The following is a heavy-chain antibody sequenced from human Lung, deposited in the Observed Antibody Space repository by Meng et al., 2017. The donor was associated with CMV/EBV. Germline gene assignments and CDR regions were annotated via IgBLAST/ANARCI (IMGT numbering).Heavy chain of an antibody. Sequence: QQRASGPGLLKPSQTLYLTCIVSGGSISSGGFYWSWIRQHPGKGLEWIGYIYYSGSTYYTPSLRSRVAISIDTSKNQFSLKLTSVTAADTAVYFCARTNYGDYNWFDPWGQGTLVTVSS. D-gene: IGHD4-17*01. CDR3: ARTNYGDYNWFDP. J-gene: IGHJ5*02. CDR1: GGSISSGGFY. CDR2: IYYSGST. V-gene: IGHV4-31*03.